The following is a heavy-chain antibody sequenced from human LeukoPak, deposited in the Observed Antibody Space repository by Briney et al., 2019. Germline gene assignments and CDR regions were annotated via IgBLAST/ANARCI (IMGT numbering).Heavy chain of an antibody. J-gene: IGHJ5*02. CDR1: GGSMFSYY. D-gene: IGHD2-21*01. V-gene: IGHV4-59*12. CDR2: IYDTAKT. Sequence: SETLSLTCGVSGGSMFSYYWTWLRQPPGKGLEWIGYIYDTAKTEYNPSLKSRVTISLDTSKNQFSLKLSSVTAADTAVYYCARVGEFGFDPWGQGTLVTVSS. CDR3: ARVGEFGFDP.